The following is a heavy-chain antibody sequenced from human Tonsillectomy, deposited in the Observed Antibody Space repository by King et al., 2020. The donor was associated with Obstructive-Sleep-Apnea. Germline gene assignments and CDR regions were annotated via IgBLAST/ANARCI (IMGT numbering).Heavy chain of an antibody. J-gene: IGHJ1*01. Sequence: VQLVESGGGLVQPGRSLRLSCAASGFTFDDYGMHWVRQAPGKGLEWVSFISWNCGTIGYADSVKGRFTISRDNAKNSLYLQMNSLRTEDTAFYYCARGAHSCSWHWGQGTLVTVSS. CDR3: ARGAHSCSWH. CDR1: GFTFDDYG. V-gene: IGHV3-9*01. CDR2: ISWNCGTI. D-gene: IGHD6-13*01.